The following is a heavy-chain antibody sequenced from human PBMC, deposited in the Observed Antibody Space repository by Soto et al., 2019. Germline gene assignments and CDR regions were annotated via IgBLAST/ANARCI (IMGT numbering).Heavy chain of an antibody. CDR2: TYNSGIT. Sequence: SETLSLTCAVSGGSISRGGYYWSWIRQNPGKGLEWIGYTYNSGITYYNPSLKSRVTISVDTSKNQFSLKLSSVTAADTAVYYCAREPLDWGQGTLVTVSS. CDR3: AREPLD. V-gene: IGHV4-31*11. CDR1: GGSISRGGYY. J-gene: IGHJ4*02.